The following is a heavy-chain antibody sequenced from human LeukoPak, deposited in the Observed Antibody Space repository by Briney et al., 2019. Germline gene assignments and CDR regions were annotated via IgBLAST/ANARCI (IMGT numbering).Heavy chain of an antibody. CDR3: ATPYCSSISCLDVFNM. Sequence: SETLSLTCNVSGVSVSDGRYYWTWIRQHPGKGLEWIGYKYYSGSAKYNPSLKSRLTISIATSKNQFSLHLSSVTAADTATYYCATPYCSSISCLDVFNMWGQGTRVTVSS. CDR1: GVSVSDGRYY. J-gene: IGHJ3*02. CDR2: KYYSGSA. V-gene: IGHV4-31*03. D-gene: IGHD2-2*01.